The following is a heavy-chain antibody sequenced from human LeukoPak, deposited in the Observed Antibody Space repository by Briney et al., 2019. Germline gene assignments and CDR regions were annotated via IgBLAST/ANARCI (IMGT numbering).Heavy chain of an antibody. J-gene: IGHJ4*02. V-gene: IGHV3-11*01. Sequence: PGGSLRPSCAASGFTFSDYYLGWIRQAPGKGLEWVSYISSSGSTIYYADSVKGRFTISRDNAKNSLYLQMNSLRAEDTAVYYCAKDIVAAGLFFDYWGQGTLVTVSS. D-gene: IGHD6-13*01. CDR2: ISSSGSTI. CDR3: AKDIVAAGLFFDY. CDR1: GFTFSDYY.